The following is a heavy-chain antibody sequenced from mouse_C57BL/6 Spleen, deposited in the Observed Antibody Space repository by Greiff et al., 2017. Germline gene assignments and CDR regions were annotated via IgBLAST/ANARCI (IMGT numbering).Heavy chain of an antibody. Sequence: EVKVEESGGGLVQPGGSMKLSCAASGFTFSDAWMDWVRQSPEKGLEWDAEIRNKANNHATYYAESVNGRFTISRDDSKSSVYLQMNSLRAEDTGIEYCTRNYYGSSYRYFEGWGTGTTVTVSS. J-gene: IGHJ1*03. CDR1: GFTFSDAW. V-gene: IGHV6-6*01. CDR2: IRNKANNHAT. CDR3: TRNYYGSSYRYFEG. D-gene: IGHD1-1*01.